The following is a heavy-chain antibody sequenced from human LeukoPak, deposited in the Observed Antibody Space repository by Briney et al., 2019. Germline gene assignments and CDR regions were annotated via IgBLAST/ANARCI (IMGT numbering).Heavy chain of an antibody. Sequence: PGRSLRLSCAASGFTFNTYGMNWVRQAPGEGLEWVAIIWYDGSDKYYAESVKGRFTISRDNSKNTMYLQVNSLRAEDTAVYYCARGPYSSNWYVDYWGQGTLVTVAS. CDR2: IWYDGSDK. CDR1: GFTFNTYG. CDR3: ARGPYSSNWYVDY. D-gene: IGHD6-13*01. J-gene: IGHJ4*02. V-gene: IGHV3-33*01.